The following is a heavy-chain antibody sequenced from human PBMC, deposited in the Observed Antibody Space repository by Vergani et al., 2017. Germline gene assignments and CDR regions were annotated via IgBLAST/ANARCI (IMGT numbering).Heavy chain of an antibody. D-gene: IGHD4-17*01. Sequence: EVQLVESGGGLVQPGGSLRLSCAASGFTFSSYSMNWVRTAPGKGLEWVSYISSSSSTIYYAAAVKGLFTISRDNAKNSLSLQINSLRAEDTAVYYCVRTGHDYGDYSDDYWGQGTLVTVSS. J-gene: IGHJ4*02. V-gene: IGHV3-48*01. CDR2: ISSSSSTI. CDR1: GFTFSSYS. CDR3: VRTGHDYGDYSDDY.